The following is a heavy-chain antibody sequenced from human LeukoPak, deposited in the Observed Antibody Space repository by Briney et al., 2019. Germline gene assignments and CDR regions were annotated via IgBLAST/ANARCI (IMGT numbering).Heavy chain of an antibody. D-gene: IGHD3-22*01. CDR2: ISDGGSTT. Sequence: GGSLRLSCAASGFTFSSYWTHWVRQAPGKGLVWVSRISDGGSTTTYADSVKGRFTISRDNAKNTLYLQMNGLRAEDTAVYYCSRSAYYDGSGNYYDYWGQGTLVTVSS. CDR1: GFTFSSYW. V-gene: IGHV3-74*01. J-gene: IGHJ4*02. CDR3: SRSAYYDGSGNYYDY.